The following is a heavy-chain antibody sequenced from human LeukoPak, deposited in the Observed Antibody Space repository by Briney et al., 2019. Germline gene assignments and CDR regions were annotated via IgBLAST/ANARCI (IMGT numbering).Heavy chain of an antibody. CDR2: INPNSGGT. V-gene: IGHV1-2*02. Sequence: ASVKVSCKASGYTFTGYYMHWVRQAPGQGLEWMGWINPNSGGTNYAQKFQGRVTMTRDTSISTAHMELSRLRSDDTAVYYCARNYDFWSGFDPWGQGTLVTVSS. J-gene: IGHJ5*02. D-gene: IGHD3-3*01. CDR1: GYTFTGYY. CDR3: ARNYDFWSGFDP.